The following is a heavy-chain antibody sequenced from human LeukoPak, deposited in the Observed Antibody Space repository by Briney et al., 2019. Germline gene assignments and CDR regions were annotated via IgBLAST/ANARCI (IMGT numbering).Heavy chain of an antibody. V-gene: IGHV4-30-4*08. J-gene: IGHJ5*02. CDR1: GGSISSGDYY. D-gene: IGHD2-2*01. CDR3: ARERYCSSTSCYYRANWFDP. CDR2: IYYSGST. Sequence: SQTLSLTCTVSGGSISSGDYYWSWIRQPPGKGLEWIGYIYYSGSTYYNPSLKSRVTISVDTSKNQFSLKLSSVTAADTAAYYCARERYCSSTSCYYRANWFDPWGQGTLVTVSS.